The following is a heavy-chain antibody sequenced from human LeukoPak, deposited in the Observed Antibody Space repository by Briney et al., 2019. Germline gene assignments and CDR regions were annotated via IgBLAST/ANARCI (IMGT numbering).Heavy chain of an antibody. D-gene: IGHD5-24*01. Sequence: SETLSLTCAVSGVSISSSNSYWGWIRQPPGKGLEWIGSIYYSGNTYYNASLKSRVTISVDTSKNQFSLKLSSVTAADTAVYYCARARLQIPFDYWGQGTLVTVSS. J-gene: IGHJ4*02. CDR3: ARARLQIPFDY. V-gene: IGHV4-39*07. CDR2: IYYSGNT. CDR1: GVSISSSNSY.